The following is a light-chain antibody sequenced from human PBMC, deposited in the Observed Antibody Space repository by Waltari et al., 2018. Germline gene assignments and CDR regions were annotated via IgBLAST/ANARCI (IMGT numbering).Light chain of an antibody. CDR2: DAT. V-gene: IGLV2-14*03. Sequence: QSALTQPASVSGSPGQSLTISCTGTSGDVGGYDLVSCSQQHPGKAPKLLIYDATNWPSGVSDRFSASTSGNTASLTISDLRPEDEAEYYCSSFTSSSTGIFGSGTTVTVL. J-gene: IGLJ1*01. CDR1: SGDVGGYDL. CDR3: SSFTSSSTGI.